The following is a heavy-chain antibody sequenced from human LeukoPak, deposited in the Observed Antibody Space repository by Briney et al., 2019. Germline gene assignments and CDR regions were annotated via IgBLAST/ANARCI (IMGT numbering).Heavy chain of an antibody. CDR1: GGSISTYY. V-gene: IGHV4-59*08. CDR2: IYYSGST. Sequence: SETPSLTCTVSGGSISTYYWSWIRQPPGKGLEWIGYIYYSGSTKYNPSLKSRVTISVDTSKNQFSLNLSSMTAADTAVYYCARHLGNWFDLWGQGALVIVSS. CDR3: ARHLGNWFDL. J-gene: IGHJ5*02.